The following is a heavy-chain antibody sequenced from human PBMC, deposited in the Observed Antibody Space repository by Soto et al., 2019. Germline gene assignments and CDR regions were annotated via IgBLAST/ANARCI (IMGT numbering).Heavy chain of an antibody. CDR2: IMPIFGTP. Sequence: SVKVSCKASGGTFDSYVISWLRQAPGQGLEWMGGIMPIFGTPNYAQKFRGRVTISADESTSTAYLELSSLTSDDTAVYYCARVHSSGIFYFFDPWGQGTLVTVSS. V-gene: IGHV1-69*13. CDR1: GGTFDSYV. J-gene: IGHJ5*02. D-gene: IGHD3-10*01. CDR3: ARVHSSGIFYFFDP.